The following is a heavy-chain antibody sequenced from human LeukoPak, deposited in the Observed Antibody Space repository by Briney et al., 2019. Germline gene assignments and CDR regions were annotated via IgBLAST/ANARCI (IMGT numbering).Heavy chain of an antibody. Sequence: SVKVSCKASGGTFSSYAISWVRQAPGQGLEWMGGIIPIFGTANYAQKFQGRVTITTDESTSTAYMELSSLRSEDTAVYYCARVRRIAGAREYFDYWGQGTLVTVSS. CDR1: GGTFSSYA. CDR3: ARVRRIAGAREYFDY. D-gene: IGHD1-26*01. CDR2: IIPIFGTA. V-gene: IGHV1-69*05. J-gene: IGHJ4*02.